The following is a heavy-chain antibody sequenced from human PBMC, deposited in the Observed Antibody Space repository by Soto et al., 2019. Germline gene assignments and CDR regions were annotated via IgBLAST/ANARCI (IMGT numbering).Heavy chain of an antibody. V-gene: IGHV1-8*01. Sequence: ASVKVSCKASGYTFTSYDINWVRQATGQGLEWMGWMNPNSGNTGYAQKFQGRVTMTRNTSISTAYMELSSLRSEDTAVYYCASALRYSGYDLKDYWGQGTLVTVSS. D-gene: IGHD5-12*01. J-gene: IGHJ4*02. CDR2: MNPNSGNT. CDR3: ASALRYSGYDLKDY. CDR1: GYTFTSYD.